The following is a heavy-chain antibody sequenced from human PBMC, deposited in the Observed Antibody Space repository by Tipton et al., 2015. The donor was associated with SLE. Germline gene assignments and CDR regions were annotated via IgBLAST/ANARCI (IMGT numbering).Heavy chain of an antibody. D-gene: IGHD3-3*01. V-gene: IGHV4-39*01. CDR3: ARHAFGVVIIPGGAFDI. J-gene: IGHJ3*02. CDR2: IYYSGST. Sequence: TLSLTCTVSGGSISSSSYYWGWIRQPPGKGLEWIGSIYYSGSTNYNPSLKSRVTISVDTSKNQFSLKLSSVTAADTAVYYCARHAFGVVIIPGGAFDIWGQGTMVTVSS. CDR1: GGSISSSSYY.